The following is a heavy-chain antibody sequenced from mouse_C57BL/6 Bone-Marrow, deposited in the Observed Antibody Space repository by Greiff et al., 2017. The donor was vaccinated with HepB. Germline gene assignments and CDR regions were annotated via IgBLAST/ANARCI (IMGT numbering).Heavy chain of an antibody. CDR3: ARRILRGYAMDY. D-gene: IGHD1-1*01. V-gene: IGHV1-47*01. CDR2: FHPYNDDT. Sequence: VKLMESGAELVKPGASVKMSCKASGYTFTTYPIEWMKQNHGKSLEWIGNFHPYNDDTKYNEKFKGKATLTVEKSSSTVYLELSRLTSDDSAVYYCARRILRGYAMDYWGQGTSVTVSS. CDR1: GYTFTTYP. J-gene: IGHJ4*01.